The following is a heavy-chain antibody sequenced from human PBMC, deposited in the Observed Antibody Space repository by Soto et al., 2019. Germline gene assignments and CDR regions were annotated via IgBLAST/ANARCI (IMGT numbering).Heavy chain of an antibody. CDR2: INAGNGNT. D-gene: IGHD1-26*01. Sequence: ASVKVSCKASGHTFTSYAMHWLLQAPGQRLEWMGWINAGNGNTKYSQKFQGKVTITRDTSASTAYMELSSLRSEDTAVYYCERSYTFPFDPWGQGTLVTVSS. CDR1: GHTFTSYA. CDR3: ERSYTFPFDP. J-gene: IGHJ5*02. V-gene: IGHV1-3*01.